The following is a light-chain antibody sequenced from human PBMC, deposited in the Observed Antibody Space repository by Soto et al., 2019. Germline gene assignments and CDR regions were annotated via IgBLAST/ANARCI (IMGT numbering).Light chain of an antibody. CDR3: QQSYSTPRT. CDR1: QNINNY. Sequence: DIQMSQSPSTLSASVGDRVTITCQASQNINNYLNWYQQKLGKAPKLLIYAASSLQSGVPSRFSGSGSGTDFTLTISSLQPEDFATYYCQQSYSTPRTFGQGTKVDI. CDR2: AAS. V-gene: IGKV1-39*01. J-gene: IGKJ1*01.